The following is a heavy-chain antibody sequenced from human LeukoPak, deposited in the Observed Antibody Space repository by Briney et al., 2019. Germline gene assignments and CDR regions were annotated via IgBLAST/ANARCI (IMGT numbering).Heavy chain of an antibody. CDR3: AKNPRGYSGHEGSNFDY. D-gene: IGHD5-12*01. Sequence: GGSLRLACAASGFTFSSYAMSWVRQAPGKGLEWVSVISGSGSNTYYADSVKGRFTISRDNSRNTLYLQMNSLRAEDTAVYYCAKNPRGYSGHEGSNFDYWGQGTLVTVSS. CDR1: GFTFSSYA. CDR2: ISGSGSNT. J-gene: IGHJ4*02. V-gene: IGHV3-23*01.